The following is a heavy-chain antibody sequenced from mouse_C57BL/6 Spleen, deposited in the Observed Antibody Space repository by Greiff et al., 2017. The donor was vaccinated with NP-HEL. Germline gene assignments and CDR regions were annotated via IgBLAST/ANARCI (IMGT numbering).Heavy chain of an antibody. V-gene: IGHV1-80*01. Sequence: QVQLQQSGAELVKPGASVKISCKASGYAFSSYWMNWVKQRPGKGLEWIGQIYPGDGDTNYNGKFKGKATLTADKSSSTAYMQLSSLTSEDSAVYFCAREGYSGPYFDYWGQGTTLTVSS. CDR2: IYPGDGDT. CDR1: GYAFSSYW. CDR3: AREGYSGPYFDY. J-gene: IGHJ2*01.